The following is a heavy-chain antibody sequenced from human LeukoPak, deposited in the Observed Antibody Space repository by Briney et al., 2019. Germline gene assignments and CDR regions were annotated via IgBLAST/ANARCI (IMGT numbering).Heavy chain of an antibody. J-gene: IGHJ4*02. V-gene: IGHV3-7*01. CDR3: ARDADGYED. CDR2: IKEDGSED. D-gene: IGHD5-18*01. CDR1: GFTFSRAW. Sequence: GGSLRLSCAASGFTFSRAWMSWLRQAPGKGLEWVANIKEDGSEDYYADSVKGRFAISKDNAKNSLYLQMNSLRAEDTAMYYCARDADGYEDWGQGTLVAVSS.